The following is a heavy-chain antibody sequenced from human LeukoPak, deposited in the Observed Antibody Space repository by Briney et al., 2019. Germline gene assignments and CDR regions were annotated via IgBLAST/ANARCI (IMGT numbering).Heavy chain of an antibody. Sequence: PGGSLRLSCAASGFAFSSYGMHWVRQAPGKGLEWLAVISYHGINKYYADSVKGRFTISRDNSKNTVYLQMDSLRAEDTAVYYCARDDGSCSSASCYIPLLWPSYWGPGTLVTVSS. J-gene: IGHJ4*02. CDR3: ARDDGSCSSASCYIPLLWPSY. CDR1: GFAFSSYG. CDR2: ISYHGINK. D-gene: IGHD2-2*02. V-gene: IGHV3-30*03.